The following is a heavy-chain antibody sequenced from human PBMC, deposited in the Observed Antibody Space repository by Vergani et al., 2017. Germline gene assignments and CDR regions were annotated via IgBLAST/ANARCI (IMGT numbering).Heavy chain of an antibody. CDR3: ARAYGDKRWGLVGWFDP. J-gene: IGHJ5*02. V-gene: IGHV4-59*01. CDR2: IYYSGST. Sequence: QVQLQESGPGLVKPSETLSLTCTVSGGSISSYYWSWIRQPPGKGLGWIGYIYYSGSTNYNPSLKSRVTISVDTSKNQFSLKLSSVTAADTAVYYCARAYGDKRWGLVGWFDPWGQGTLVTVSS. D-gene: IGHD4-17*01. CDR1: GGSISSYY.